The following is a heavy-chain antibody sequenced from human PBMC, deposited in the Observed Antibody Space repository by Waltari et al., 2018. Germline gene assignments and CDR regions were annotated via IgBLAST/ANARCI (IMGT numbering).Heavy chain of an antibody. CDR3: AKGGSSGYLYYFDY. V-gene: IGHV3-9*03. CDR1: GFTFDDYA. D-gene: IGHD3-22*01. CDR2: ISWNSGSI. J-gene: IGHJ4*02. Sequence: EVQLVESGGGLVQPGRSLRLSCAASGFTFDDYAMHWVRQAPGKGLEWVSGISWNSGSIGYAYSVKGRFTISRDNAKNSLYLQMNSLRAEDMALYYCAKGGSSGYLYYFDYWGQGTLVTVSS.